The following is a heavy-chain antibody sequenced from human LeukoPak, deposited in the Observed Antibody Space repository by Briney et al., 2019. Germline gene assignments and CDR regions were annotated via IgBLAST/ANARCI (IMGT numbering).Heavy chain of an antibody. CDR2: IYYSGST. J-gene: IGHJ3*02. CDR3: ARETGSYSERAFDI. Sequence: SQTLSLTCTVSGGSISSGDYYWSWIRQPPGKGLEWIGYIYYSGSTYYNPSLKSRVTISVDTSKNQFSLKLSPVTAADTAVYYCARETGSYSERAFDIWGQGTMVTVSS. D-gene: IGHD1-26*01. V-gene: IGHV4-30-4*08. CDR1: GGSISSGDYY.